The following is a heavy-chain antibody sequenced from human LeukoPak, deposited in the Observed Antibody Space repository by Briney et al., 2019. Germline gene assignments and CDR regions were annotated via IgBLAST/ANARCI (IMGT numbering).Heavy chain of an antibody. CDR1: GFTFSSYA. J-gene: IGHJ3*02. D-gene: IGHD1-26*01. Sequence: PGGSLRLSCAASGFTFSSYAMSWVRQAPGKGLEWVSAISGSGGSTYYADSVKGRFTISRDNSKNTLYLQMNSLRAEDTAVYYCAKSGGSYFTFLDAFDIWGQGTMVTVSS. V-gene: IGHV3-23*01. CDR3: AKSGGSYFTFLDAFDI. CDR2: ISGSGGST.